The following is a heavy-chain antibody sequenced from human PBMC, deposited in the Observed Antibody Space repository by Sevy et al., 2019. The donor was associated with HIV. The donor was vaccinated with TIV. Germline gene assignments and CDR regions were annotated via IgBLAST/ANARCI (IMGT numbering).Heavy chain of an antibody. CDR1: GDSVDSGNYY. V-gene: IGHV4-61*01. D-gene: IGHD3-16*01. CDR3: ARHDYTRSRFDP. CDR2: IYYNGNT. J-gene: IGHJ5*02. Sequence: SETLSLICSVSGDSVDSGNYYWNWIRQPPGKGLEWIGFIYYNGNTNYNPSLKSRVTMSLDTSKNEFSLELNSMTTADTAVYYCARHDYTRSRFDPWGQGTRVTVSS.